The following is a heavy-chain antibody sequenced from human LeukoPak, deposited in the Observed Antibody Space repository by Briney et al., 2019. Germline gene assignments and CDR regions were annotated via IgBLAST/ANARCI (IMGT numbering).Heavy chain of an antibody. CDR2: IIPIFGTA. V-gene: IGHV1-69*05. D-gene: IGHD3-10*01. Sequence: EASVKVSCKASGGTFSSYAISWVRQAPGQGLEWMGGIIPIFGTANYAQKFQGRVTITTDESTSTAYMEPSSLRSEDTAVYYCARAVDYYPVDAFDIWGQGTMVTVSS. CDR1: GGTFSSYA. J-gene: IGHJ3*02. CDR3: ARAVDYYPVDAFDI.